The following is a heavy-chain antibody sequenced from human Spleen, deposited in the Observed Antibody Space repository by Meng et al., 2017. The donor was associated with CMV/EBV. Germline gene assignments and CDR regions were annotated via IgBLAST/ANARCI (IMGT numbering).Heavy chain of an antibody. V-gene: IGHV3-20*04. Sequence: GESLKISCAASGFTFDDYGMSWVRQAPGKGLEWVSGINGNGGSADYADSVQGRFTISRDNAKNTLHLQMNSLRVEDTALYYCVRSTGLDWFDLWGQGTLVTVSS. CDR3: VRSTGLDWFDL. CDR2: INGNGGSA. D-gene: IGHD3-16*01. CDR1: GFTFDDYG. J-gene: IGHJ5*02.